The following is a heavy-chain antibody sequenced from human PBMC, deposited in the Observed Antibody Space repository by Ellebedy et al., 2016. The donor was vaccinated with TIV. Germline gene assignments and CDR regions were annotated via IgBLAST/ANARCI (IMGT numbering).Heavy chain of an antibody. CDR3: ARDRMTNDFYGMDV. V-gene: IGHV4-59*01. Sequence: MPSETLSLTCTVSGGSISSYYWSCIRQPPGKGLEWVGSIYNRGSTNYNPSLKSRFTISVDTSKNQISLRLTSVTAADTAVYYCARDRMTNDFYGMDVWGQGTMVTVSS. CDR2: IYNRGST. CDR1: GGSISSYY. J-gene: IGHJ6*02.